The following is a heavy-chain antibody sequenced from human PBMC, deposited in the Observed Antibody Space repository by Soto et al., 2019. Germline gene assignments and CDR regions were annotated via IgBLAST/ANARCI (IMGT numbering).Heavy chain of an antibody. CDR1: GGTFSSYG. D-gene: IGHD6-6*01. Sequence: GASVKVSCKASGGTFSSYGIRWVRQAPGHGLEWMGGVIPIFGTANYARKFQGRVTITAHEPTTTAYMELSSLRSEDTAVYYCARSPEQLAPIRYFQHWGQGTLVTVSS. CDR2: VIPIFGTA. CDR3: ARSPEQLAPIRYFQH. V-gene: IGHV1-69*13. J-gene: IGHJ1*01.